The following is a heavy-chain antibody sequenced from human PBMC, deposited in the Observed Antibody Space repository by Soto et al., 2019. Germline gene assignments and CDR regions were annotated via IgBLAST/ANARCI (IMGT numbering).Heavy chain of an antibody. V-gene: IGHV3-30*18. J-gene: IGHJ4*02. Sequence: GGSLRLSCAASGFTFSSYGMHWVRQAPGKGLEWVAVISYDGSNKYYADSVKGRFTISRDNSKNTLYLQMNSLRAEDTAVYYCAKSGGGEFFDYWGQGTLVTVSS. CDR3: AKSGGGEFFDY. CDR2: ISYDGSNK. D-gene: IGHD2-21*01. CDR1: GFTFSSYG.